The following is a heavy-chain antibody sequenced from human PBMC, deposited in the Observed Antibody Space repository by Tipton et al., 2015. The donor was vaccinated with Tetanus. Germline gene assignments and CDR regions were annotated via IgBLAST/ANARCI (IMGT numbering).Heavy chain of an antibody. CDR3: AREHWDVLT. D-gene: IGHD3-9*01. Sequence: SLRLSCAVSGFIFSDHYIDWVRQAPGKGLEWVGRSRDKARGYTTDYAASVKGRFAISRDGSKNSLYLQMSSLRVEDTAVYYCAREHWDVLTWGQGTTVTVSS. CDR2: SRDKARGYTT. J-gene: IGHJ6*02. CDR1: GFIFSDHY. V-gene: IGHV3-72*01.